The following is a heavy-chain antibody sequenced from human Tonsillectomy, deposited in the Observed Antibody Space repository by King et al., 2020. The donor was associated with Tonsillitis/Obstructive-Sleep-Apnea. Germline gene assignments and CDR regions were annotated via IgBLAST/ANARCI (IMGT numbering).Heavy chain of an antibody. D-gene: IGHD3-3*01. J-gene: IGHJ1*01. V-gene: IGHV3-21*01. Sequence: QLVQSGGGLVKPGGSLRLSCAASGFTFSSYSMNWVRQAPGKGLEWVSSISSSSSYIYYADSVKGRFTISRDNAKNSLYLQMNSLRAEDTAVYYCARDGGPRDDFWSGLIGVWGQGTLVTVSS. CDR2: ISSSSSYI. CDR3: ARDGGPRDDFWSGLIGV. CDR1: GFTFSSYS.